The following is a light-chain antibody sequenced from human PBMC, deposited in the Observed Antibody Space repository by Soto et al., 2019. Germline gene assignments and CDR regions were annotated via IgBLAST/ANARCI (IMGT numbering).Light chain of an antibody. CDR2: LGS. CDR3: MQALETPLT. J-gene: IGKJ4*01. Sequence: DIVMTQSPLSLSVTPGEAASISCRSNQSLLKTNGYNYLDWYVQKTGQSPQLLIQLGSLQASGGPDKFSGSGSGTEFTLKISRVEADDVGIYYCMQALETPLTFGGGTKLEIK. CDR1: QSLLKTNGYNY. V-gene: IGKV2-28*01.